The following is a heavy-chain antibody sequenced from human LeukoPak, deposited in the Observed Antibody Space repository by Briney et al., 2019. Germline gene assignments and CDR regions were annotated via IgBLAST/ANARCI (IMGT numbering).Heavy chain of an antibody. Sequence: ASVKVSCKASGGTFSSYAISWERQAPGQGLEWMGGIIPIFGTANYAQKFQGRVTITADESTSTAYMELSSLRSEDTAVYYCAGRGLAEQLWYSFWGQGTMVTVSS. CDR3: AGRGLAEQLWYSF. CDR1: GGTFSSYA. J-gene: IGHJ3*01. CDR2: IIPIFGTA. D-gene: IGHD5-18*01. V-gene: IGHV1-69*13.